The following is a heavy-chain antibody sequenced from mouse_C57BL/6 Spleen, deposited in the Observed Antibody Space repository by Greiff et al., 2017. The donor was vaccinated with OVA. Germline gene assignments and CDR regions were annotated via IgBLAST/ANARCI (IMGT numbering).Heavy chain of an antibody. CDR1: GYSITSGYD. D-gene: IGHD1-1*01. Sequence: EVQRVESGPGMVKPSQSLSLTCTVTGYSITSGYDWHWIRHFPGNKLEWMGYISYSGSTNYNPSLKSRISITHDTSKNHFFLKLNSVTTEDTATYYCASPGSSPAWFAYWGQGTLVTVSA. V-gene: IGHV3-1*01. J-gene: IGHJ3*01. CDR2: ISYSGST. CDR3: ASPGSSPAWFAY.